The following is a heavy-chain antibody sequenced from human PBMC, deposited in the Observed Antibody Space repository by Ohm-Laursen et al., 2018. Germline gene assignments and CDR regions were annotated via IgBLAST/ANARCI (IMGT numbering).Heavy chain of an antibody. CDR1: GYSFTTYL. V-gene: IGHV5-51*01. CDR3: ARRSSSSAWSVGY. CDR2: IYPGDSDT. J-gene: IGHJ4*02. D-gene: IGHD6-19*01. Sequence: RESLKISCKGSGYSFTTYLIAWVRQMPGKGLEWMGIIYPGDSDTRYSPSFQGQVTISADRSITTAYLQWSSLKASDTAMYYCARRSSSSAWSVGYWGQGTLVTVSS.